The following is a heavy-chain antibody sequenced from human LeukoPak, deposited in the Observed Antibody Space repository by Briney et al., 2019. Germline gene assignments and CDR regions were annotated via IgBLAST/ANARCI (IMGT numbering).Heavy chain of an antibody. J-gene: IGHJ6*03. CDR2: IYTSGST. D-gene: IGHD3-10*01. CDR1: GGSISSGSYY. CDR3: ARVGYGSGRHAYYYYYYMDV. V-gene: IGHV4-61*02. Sequence: PSETLSLTCTVSGGSISSGSYYWSWIRQPAGKGLEWIGRIYTSGSTNYNPSLKSRVTISVDTSKNQFSLKLSSVTAADTAVYYCARVGYGSGRHAYYYYYYMDVWGKGTTVTISS.